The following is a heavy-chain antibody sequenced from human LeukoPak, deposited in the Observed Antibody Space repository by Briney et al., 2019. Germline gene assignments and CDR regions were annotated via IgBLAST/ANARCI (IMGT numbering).Heavy chain of an antibody. D-gene: IGHD6-13*01. J-gene: IGHJ4*02. CDR3: ASLGVYSSSWSDY. Sequence: GGSLRLSCAASGFTLSDYYMSWIRQAPGKGLEWVSYISSSGSTIYYADSVKGRFTISRDNAKNSLYLQMNSLRAEDTAVYYCASLGVYSSSWSDYWGQGTLVTVSS. CDR1: GFTLSDYY. CDR2: ISSSGSTI. V-gene: IGHV3-11*01.